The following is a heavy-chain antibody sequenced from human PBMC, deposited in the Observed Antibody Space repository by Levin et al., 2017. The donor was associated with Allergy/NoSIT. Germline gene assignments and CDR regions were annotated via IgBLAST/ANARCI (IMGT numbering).Heavy chain of an antibody. Sequence: GGSLRLSCAASGFTFSSYRMNWVRQAPGKGLEWVSSISTGSSYIYYADSVKGRSTISRDNAKNSLYLQMNSLRAEDTAVYYCARARVPTTTDAFDIWGQGTMVTVSS. CDR3: ARARVPTTTDAFDI. CDR2: ISTGSSYI. D-gene: IGHD1-26*01. CDR1: GFTFSSYR. V-gene: IGHV3-21*06. J-gene: IGHJ3*02.